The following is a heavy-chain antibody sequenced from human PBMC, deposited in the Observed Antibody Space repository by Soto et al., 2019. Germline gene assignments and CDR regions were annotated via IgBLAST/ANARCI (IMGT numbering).Heavy chain of an antibody. D-gene: IGHD3-10*01. Sequence: PSETLSLTCTVSGGSISSYYWSWIRQPPGKGLEWIGCIYYSGSTNYNPSLKSRIIINPDTSKNQFSLQLKSVTPEDTAVYYCVRDRYSSSGWFDPWGQGTPVTVSS. V-gene: IGHV4-59*12. CDR2: IYYSGST. CDR1: GGSISSYY. CDR3: VRDRYSSSGWFDP. J-gene: IGHJ5*02.